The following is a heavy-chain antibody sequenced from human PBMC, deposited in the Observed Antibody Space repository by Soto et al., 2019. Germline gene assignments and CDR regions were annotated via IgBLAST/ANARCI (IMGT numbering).Heavy chain of an antibody. CDR1: GFTFSSYT. J-gene: IGHJ6*02. CDR3: ARDFAGDCYSGMGV. D-gene: IGHD2-21*01. CDR2: VSISSTYI. Sequence: GGSLRLSCAASGFTFSSYTMNWVRQAPGKGLEWVSSVSISSTYIYYADSVKGRFTISRNNAKNSLYLQMNSLRDEDTALYYCARDFAGDCYSGMGVWDQGTTGTVAS. V-gene: IGHV3-21*01.